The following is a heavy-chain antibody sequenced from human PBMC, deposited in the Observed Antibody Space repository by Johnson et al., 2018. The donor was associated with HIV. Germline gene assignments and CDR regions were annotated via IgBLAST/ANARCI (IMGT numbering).Heavy chain of an antibody. CDR3: AKGPAYDGDYLHDAFDI. CDR1: GFTFSSYA. D-gene: IGHD4-17*01. J-gene: IGHJ3*02. V-gene: IGHV3-30*04. CDR2: ISYDGSNK. Sequence: QVQLVESGGGVVQPGRSLRLSCAASGFTFSSYAMHWVRQAPGKGLEWVAVISYDGSNKYYADSVKGRFTISRDNSKNTLYLQMNSLRPEDTAVYYCAKGPAYDGDYLHDAFDIWCQGTMVTVSS.